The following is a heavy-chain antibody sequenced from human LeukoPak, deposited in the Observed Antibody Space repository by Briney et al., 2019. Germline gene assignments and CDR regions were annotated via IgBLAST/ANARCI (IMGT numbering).Heavy chain of an antibody. J-gene: IGHJ4*02. D-gene: IGHD5-24*01. Sequence: ASVKVSCTASGGTFSSYAISWVRQAPGQGLEWMGGIIPIFGTANYAQKFQGRVTITADESTSTAYMELSSLRSEDTAVYYCFSMATIITGSFDYWGQGTLVTVPS. CDR3: FSMATIITGSFDY. CDR2: IIPIFGTA. CDR1: GGTFSSYA. V-gene: IGHV1-69*01.